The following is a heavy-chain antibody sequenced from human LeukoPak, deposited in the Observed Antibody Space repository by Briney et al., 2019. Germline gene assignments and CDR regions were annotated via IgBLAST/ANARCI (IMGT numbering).Heavy chain of an antibody. V-gene: IGHV4-38-2*02. Sequence: SETLSLTCTVSGYSVRSGYYWGRIRQPPGKGLEWIGSIYHSGSTDSNPSLKSRVTISVDTSNNQFSLKLSSVTAADTAVYYCARVAAAGTRWFDPWGQGTLVTVSS. CDR3: ARVAAAGTRWFDP. J-gene: IGHJ5*02. CDR2: IYHSGST. CDR1: GYSVRSGYY. D-gene: IGHD6-13*01.